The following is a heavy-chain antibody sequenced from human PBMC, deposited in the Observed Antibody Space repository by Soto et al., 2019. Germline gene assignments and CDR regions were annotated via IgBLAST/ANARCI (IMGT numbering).Heavy chain of an antibody. Sequence: PGGSLRLSCAASGFTFNNYGMHWVRQAPGKGLEWVALIWHDGSNKGYADSVKGRFTISRDNSKNTLYLQMNSLRAEDTAVYYCARDSDRLGTMSYWGQGTLVTVSS. CDR1: GFTFNNYG. CDR3: ARDSDRLGTMSY. V-gene: IGHV3-33*01. D-gene: IGHD3-16*01. J-gene: IGHJ4*02. CDR2: IWHDGSNK.